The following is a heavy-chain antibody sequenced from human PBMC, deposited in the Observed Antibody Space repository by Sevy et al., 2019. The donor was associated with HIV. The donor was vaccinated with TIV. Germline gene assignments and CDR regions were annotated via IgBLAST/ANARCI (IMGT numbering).Heavy chain of an antibody. CDR3: ARGVSTYNWEKSFDP. CDR2: INPITHGT. CDR1: GYTFSDSH. D-gene: IGHD1-1*01. Sequence: ASVKVSCKASGYTFSDSHLHWVRQAPGQGLEWMGWINPITHGTTYAQKFQGRVSMTSDTATATAFLQLSDLISDDTAVYYCARGVSTYNWEKSFDPWGQGTLVTVSS. V-gene: IGHV1-2*02. J-gene: IGHJ5*02.